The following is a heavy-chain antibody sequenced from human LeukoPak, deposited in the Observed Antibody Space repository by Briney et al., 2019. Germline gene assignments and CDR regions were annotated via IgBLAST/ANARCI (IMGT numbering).Heavy chain of an antibody. D-gene: IGHD4-17*01. Sequence: SETLSLTCTVPGGSISSYYWSWIRQPPGKGLEWIGYIYYSGSTNYNPSLKSRVTISVDTSKNQFSLKLSSVTAADTAVYYCARGADYGDYAYYFDYWGQGTLVTVSS. CDR1: GGSISSYY. J-gene: IGHJ4*02. CDR3: ARGADYGDYAYYFDY. V-gene: IGHV4-59*01. CDR2: IYYSGST.